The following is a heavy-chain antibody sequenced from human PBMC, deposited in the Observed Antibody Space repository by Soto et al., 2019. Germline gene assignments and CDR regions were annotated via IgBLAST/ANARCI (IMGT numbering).Heavy chain of an antibody. CDR2: VNPSGGRT. J-gene: IGHJ6*02. Sequence: QVQLVQSGAEVKKPGASVKVSCRASGFSLSNYYIHWVRQAPGQGPEWMGMVNPSGGRTTYAQRCQGRLTMTSDTSTSTLYMELSSLRSEDTASYHCARGEEPISCGGDSYSSYFGLDVWGQGTTVTVSS. CDR1: GFSLSNYY. CDR3: ARGEEPISCGGDSYSSYFGLDV. D-gene: IGHD2-21*02. V-gene: IGHV1-46*01.